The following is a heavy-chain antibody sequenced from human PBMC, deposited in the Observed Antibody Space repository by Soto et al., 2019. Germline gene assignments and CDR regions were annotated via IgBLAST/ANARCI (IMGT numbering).Heavy chain of an antibody. Sequence: GSLRLSCAASGFTFSSYAMSWVRQAPGKGLEWVSAISGSGGSTYYADSVKGRFTISRDNSKNTLYLQMNSLRAEDTAVYYCAKDQYQLLVYYYYYGMDVWGQGTTVTVSS. CDR3: AKDQYQLLVYYYYYGMDV. J-gene: IGHJ6*02. V-gene: IGHV3-23*01. CDR1: GFTFSSYA. D-gene: IGHD2-2*01. CDR2: ISGSGGST.